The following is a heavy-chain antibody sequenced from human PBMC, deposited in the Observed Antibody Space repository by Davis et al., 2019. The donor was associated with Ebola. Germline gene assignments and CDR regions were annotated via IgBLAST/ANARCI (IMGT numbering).Heavy chain of an antibody. J-gene: IGHJ5*01. V-gene: IGHV3-30*18. CDR3: AKDLIEYQLVGTWFDP. D-gene: IGHD2-2*01. CDR1: GFTFITYG. CDR2: TSYDGGNK. Sequence: GESLKISCAASGFTFITYGLHWVRQAPGKGLEWVAFTSYDGGNKNYADSVKDRFIISRDNSKNTLYLQMNSLRAEDTAVYYCAKDLIEYQLVGTWFDPWGQGTLVTVSS.